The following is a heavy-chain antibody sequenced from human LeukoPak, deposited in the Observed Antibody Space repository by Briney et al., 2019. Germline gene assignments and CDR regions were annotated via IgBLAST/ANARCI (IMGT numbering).Heavy chain of an antibody. Sequence: SETLSLTCTVSGGSISSSSYYWGWIRQPPGKGLEWIGSIYYSGSTNYNPSLKSRVTISVDTSKNQFSLKLSSVTAADTAVYYCARVGDQLLYYFDYWGQGTLVTVSS. CDR3: ARVGDQLLYYFDY. J-gene: IGHJ4*02. CDR2: IYYSGST. V-gene: IGHV4-39*07. D-gene: IGHD2-2*01. CDR1: GGSISSSSYY.